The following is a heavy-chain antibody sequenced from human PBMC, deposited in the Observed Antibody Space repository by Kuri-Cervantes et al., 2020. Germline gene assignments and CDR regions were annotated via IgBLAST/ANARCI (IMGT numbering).Heavy chain of an antibody. J-gene: IGHJ6*02. D-gene: IGHD1-26*01. CDR3: ARGPYRGGGSPPYYGMDV. CDR2: ISSSSSTI. Sequence: GESLKISCAASGFTFSSYSMNWVRQAPGKGLEWVSYISSSSSTIYYADSVKGRFTISRDNAKNSLYLQMNSLRAEDTALYHCARGPYRGGGSPPYYGMDVWGQGTTVTVSS. CDR1: GFTFSSYS. V-gene: IGHV3-48*04.